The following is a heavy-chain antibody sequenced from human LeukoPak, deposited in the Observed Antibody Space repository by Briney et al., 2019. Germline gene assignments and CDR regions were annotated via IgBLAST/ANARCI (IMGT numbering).Heavy chain of an antibody. CDR2: TYYRSKWYK. Sequence: SQTLSLTCAISGDTVSSNSATWNWIRQSPSRGLEWLGRTYYRSKWYKYYAVSVRGRITINPDTSKNQFSLQLNSVTPEDTAVYYCARGPSYFQHWGQGTLVTVSS. CDR1: GDTVSSNSAT. CDR3: ARGPSYFQH. V-gene: IGHV6-1*01. J-gene: IGHJ1*01.